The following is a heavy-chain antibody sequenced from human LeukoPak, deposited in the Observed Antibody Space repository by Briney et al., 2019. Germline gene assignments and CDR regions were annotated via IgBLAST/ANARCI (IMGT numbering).Heavy chain of an antibody. CDR3: ARDELSNWFDP. V-gene: IGHV4-59*02. CDR1: GGSVSGYY. Sequence: RTSETLSLTCTVSGGSVSGYYWSWIRQPPGKGLEWIGYIYYSGSTNYNPSLKSRVTISVDTSKNQFSLKLSSVTAADTAVYYCARDELSNWFDPWGQGTLVTVSS. D-gene: IGHD3-16*02. J-gene: IGHJ5*02. CDR2: IYYSGST.